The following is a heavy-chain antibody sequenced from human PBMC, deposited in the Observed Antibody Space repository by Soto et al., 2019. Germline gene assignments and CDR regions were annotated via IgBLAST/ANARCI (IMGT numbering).Heavy chain of an antibody. CDR3: AVSLVVNYFGMDV. V-gene: IGHV4-39*01. CDR2: FYYSGST. CDR1: GGSISSSHYY. D-gene: IGHD2-15*01. Sequence: PSETLSLTCTVSGGSISSSHYYWGWIRQPPGKGLEWIGSFYYSGSTDYNPSLKSRVTISIDTSKNQFSLNLSSVTAADTGVYYCAVSLVVNYFGMDVWGHGTSVTVSS. J-gene: IGHJ6*01.